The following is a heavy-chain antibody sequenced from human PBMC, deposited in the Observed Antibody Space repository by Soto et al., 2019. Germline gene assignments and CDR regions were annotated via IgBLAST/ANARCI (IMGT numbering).Heavy chain of an antibody. D-gene: IGHD3-22*01. V-gene: IGHV4-30-4*01. CDR1: GGSISSGDYY. J-gene: IGHJ3*02. Sequence: SETLSLTCTVSGGSISSGDYYWGGILHPPGKGLEWIGYIYYSGSTYYNPSLKSRVTISVDTSKNQFSLKLSSVTAADTAVYYCARRDSSGYYSYAFDIWGQGKMVTLSS. CDR3: ARRDSSGYYSYAFDI. CDR2: IYYSGST.